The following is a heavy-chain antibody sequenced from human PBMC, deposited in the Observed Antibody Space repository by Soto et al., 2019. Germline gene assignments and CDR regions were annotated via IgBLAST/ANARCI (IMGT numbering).Heavy chain of an antibody. CDR1: GFTFSSYA. CDR3: ARSAYGDLNDAFDI. V-gene: IGHV3-30-3*01. J-gene: IGHJ3*02. Sequence: QVQLVESGGGVVQPGRSLRLSCAASGFTFSSYAMHWVRQAPGKGLEWVAVISYDGSNKYYADSVKVRFTISRDNSKNTLYLQRNSLRAEDTAVYYCARSAYGDLNDAFDIWGQGTMVTVSS. CDR2: ISYDGSNK. D-gene: IGHD4-17*01.